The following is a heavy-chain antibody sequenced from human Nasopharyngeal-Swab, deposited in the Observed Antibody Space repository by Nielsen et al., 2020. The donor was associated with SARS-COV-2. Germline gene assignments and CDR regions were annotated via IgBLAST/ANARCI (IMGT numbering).Heavy chain of an antibody. CDR1: GYTFTGYY. D-gene: IGHD7-27*01. CDR2: INPNSGGT. CDR3: AGGVNWGSLDWFDP. Sequence: ASVKVSCKASGYTFTGYYMHWVRQAPGQGLEWMGWINPNSGGTNYAQKFQGWVTMTRDTSISTAYMELSRLRSDDTAVYYCAGGVNWGSLDWFDPWGQGTLVTVSS. V-gene: IGHV1-2*04. J-gene: IGHJ5*02.